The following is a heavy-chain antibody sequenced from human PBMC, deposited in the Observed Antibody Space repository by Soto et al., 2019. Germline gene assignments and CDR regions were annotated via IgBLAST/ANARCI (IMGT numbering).Heavy chain of an antibody. CDR3: ARVDSGSYYYYYYYYMDV. CDR2: INSDGSST. D-gene: IGHD3-10*01. J-gene: IGHJ6*03. CDR1: GFTFSSYW. V-gene: IGHV3-74*01. Sequence: GGSLRLSCAASGFTFSSYWMHWVRQAPGKGLVWVSRINSDGSSTSYADSVKGRFTISRDNAKNMLYLQMNSLRAEDTALYYCARVDSGSYYYYYYYYMDVWGKGTTVTVSS.